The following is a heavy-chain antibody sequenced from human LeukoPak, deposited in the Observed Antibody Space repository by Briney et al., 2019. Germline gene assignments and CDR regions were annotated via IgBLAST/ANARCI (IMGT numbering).Heavy chain of an antibody. CDR1: GFTVSSNY. CDR2: IYSGGST. V-gene: IGHV3-66*02. J-gene: IGHJ6*02. Sequence: GGSPRLSCAASGFTVSSNYMSWVRQAPGKGLEWVSVIYSGGSTYYADSVKGRFTISRDNSKNTLYLRMNSLRAEDTAVYYCARGGFLEWLYGMDVWGQGTTVTVSS. CDR3: ARGGFLEWLYGMDV. D-gene: IGHD3-3*01.